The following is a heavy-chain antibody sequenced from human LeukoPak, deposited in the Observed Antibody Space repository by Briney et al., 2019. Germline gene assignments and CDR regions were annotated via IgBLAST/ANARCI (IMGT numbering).Heavy chain of an antibody. J-gene: IGHJ5*02. Sequence: GRSLRLSCAASGFTFSSYGMHWVRQAPGKGLXXXXXXXXXXXNKYYADSXXXRFTISRDXSKNTLYLQMNSLRAEDTAVYYCAKDRIGYCTRLSCLNWFDPWGQGTLVTVSS. CDR1: GFTFSSYG. CDR3: AKDRIGYCTRLSCLNWFDP. CDR2: XXXXXXNK. V-gene: IGHV3-30*18. D-gene: IGHD2-8*01.